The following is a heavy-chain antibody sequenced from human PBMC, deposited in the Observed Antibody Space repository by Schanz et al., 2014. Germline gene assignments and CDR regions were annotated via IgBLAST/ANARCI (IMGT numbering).Heavy chain of an antibody. J-gene: IGHJ6*02. CDR2: IFFRGST. CDR1: GGSISSGGYS. CDR3: YGMDV. V-gene: IGHV4-30-4*07. Sequence: QVQLQESGPGLVKPSQTLSLTCAVSGGSISSGGYSWSWIRQPPGKGLEWIGYIFFRGSTYYNPSLKSRVTISIDTSKNQSSLRLTSVTAADTAVYYCYGMDVWGQGTTVLVSS.